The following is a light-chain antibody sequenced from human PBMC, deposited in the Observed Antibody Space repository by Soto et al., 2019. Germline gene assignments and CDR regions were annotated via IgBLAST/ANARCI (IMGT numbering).Light chain of an antibody. CDR1: QSVTSTY. CDR3: QQYVSPPIT. J-gene: IGKJ5*01. Sequence: EIVLTQSPGTLSLSPGERATLSCRASQSVTSTYLGWYQQKPGQAPSLLIYGASSRDTGIPDRFSGSGSVTDFTLTISRLEPEDFAVYYCQQYVSPPITFGQGTRLEIK. CDR2: GAS. V-gene: IGKV3-20*01.